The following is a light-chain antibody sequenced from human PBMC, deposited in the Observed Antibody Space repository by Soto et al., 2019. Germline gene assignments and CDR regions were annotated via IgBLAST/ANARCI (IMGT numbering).Light chain of an antibody. CDR3: SSYTSSGTLV. Sequence: QAVVTQPASVSGSPGQSITISCTGTSSDVGGYDYVSWYQQPPGKAPKLMIYDVSNWPSGVSNRFSGSKSGNTASLTISGLQAEDEADYYCSSYTSSGTLVFGTGTKLTVL. CDR1: SSDVGGYDY. J-gene: IGLJ1*01. CDR2: DVS. V-gene: IGLV2-14*01.